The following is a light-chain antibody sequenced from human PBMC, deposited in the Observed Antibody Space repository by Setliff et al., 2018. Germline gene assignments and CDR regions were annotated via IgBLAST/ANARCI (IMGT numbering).Light chain of an antibody. V-gene: IGLV2-8*01. Sequence: QSALTQPPSASGSPGQSVTTSCTGTSSDVGGYNYVSWYQQHPGKAPKLMIYEVSKRPSGVPDRFSGSKSGNTASLTVSGLQAEDEADYYCSSYAGSNTPYVFGTGTKGTVL. CDR3: SSYAGSNTPYV. CDR2: EVS. CDR1: SSDVGGYNY. J-gene: IGLJ1*01.